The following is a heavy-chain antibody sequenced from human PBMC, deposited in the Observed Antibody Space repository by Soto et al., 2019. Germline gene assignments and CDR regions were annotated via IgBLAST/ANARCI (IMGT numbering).Heavy chain of an antibody. CDR1: GFTFSSYA. J-gene: IGHJ4*02. D-gene: IGHD3-22*01. CDR2: ISGSGGST. V-gene: IGHV3-23*01. CDR3: AKDDYYDSSGYSVFDY. Sequence: GGSLRLSCAASGFTFSSYAMSWVRQAPGKGLEWVSAISGSGGSTYYADSVKGRFTISRDNSKNTLYLQMNSLRAEDTAVYYCAKDDYYDSSGYSVFDYWGQGTLVTVSS.